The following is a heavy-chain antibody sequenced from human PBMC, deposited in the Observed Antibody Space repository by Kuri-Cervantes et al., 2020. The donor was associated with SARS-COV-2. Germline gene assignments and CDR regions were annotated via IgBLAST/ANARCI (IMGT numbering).Heavy chain of an antibody. CDR1: GFTFSSYG. CDR2: ISYDGSNK. V-gene: IGHV3-30*03. J-gene: IGHJ6*02. CDR3: ARGLRDGYNINDYYYYYGMDV. Sequence: GESLKISCAASGFTFSSYGMHWVRQAPGKGLEWVAVISYDGSNKYYADSAKGRFTISRDNSKNTLYLQMNSLRAEDTAVYYCARGLRDGYNINDYYYYYGMDVWGQGTTVTVSS. D-gene: IGHD5-24*01.